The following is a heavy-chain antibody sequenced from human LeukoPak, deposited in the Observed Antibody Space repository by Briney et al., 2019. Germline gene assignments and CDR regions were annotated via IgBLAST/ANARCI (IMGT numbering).Heavy chain of an antibody. CDR1: GYTLTELS. V-gene: IGHV1-24*01. Sequence: ASVKVSCKVSGYTLTELSMHWVRQAPGKGLEWMGGLDPEDGETIYAQKFQGRVTMTEDTSTDTAYMELSSLRSEDTAVYYCATGSNWEDNYYYYGMDVWGQGTTVTVSS. J-gene: IGHJ6*02. D-gene: IGHD4-11*01. CDR2: LDPEDGET. CDR3: ATGSNWEDNYYYYGMDV.